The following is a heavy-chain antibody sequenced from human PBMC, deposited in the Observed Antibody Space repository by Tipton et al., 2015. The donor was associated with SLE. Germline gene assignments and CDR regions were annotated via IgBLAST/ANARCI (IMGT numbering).Heavy chain of an antibody. CDR2: INHSGST. V-gene: IGHV4-34*01. CDR3: ARAGYDFWSGKGYFQH. J-gene: IGHJ1*01. CDR1: GGSFSGYY. D-gene: IGHD3-3*01. Sequence: LRLSCAVYGGSFSGYYWSWIRQPPGKGLEWIGEINHSGSTNYNPSLKSRVTISVDTSKNQFSLKLSSVTAADTAVYYCARAGYDFWSGKGYFQHWGQGTLVTVSS.